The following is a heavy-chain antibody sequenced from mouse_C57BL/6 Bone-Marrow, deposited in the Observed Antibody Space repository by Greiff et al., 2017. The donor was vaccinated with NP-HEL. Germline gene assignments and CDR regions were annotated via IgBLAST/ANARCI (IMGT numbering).Heavy chain of an antibody. V-gene: IGHV3-6*01. CDR2: ISYDGSN. Sequence: VQLKQSGPGLVKPSQSLSLTCSVTGYSITSGYYWNWIRQFPGNKLEWMGYISYDGSNNYNPSLKNRISITRDTSKNQFFLKLNSVTTEDTATYYCAREGYDSLDYWGQGTTLTVSS. CDR1: GYSITSGYY. J-gene: IGHJ2*01. D-gene: IGHD2-4*01. CDR3: AREGYDSLDY.